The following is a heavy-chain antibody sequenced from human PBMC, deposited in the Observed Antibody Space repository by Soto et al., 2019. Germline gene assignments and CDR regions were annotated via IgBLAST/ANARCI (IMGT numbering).Heavy chain of an antibody. CDR2: ISGSSSTT. D-gene: IGHD4-17*01. J-gene: IGHJ4*01. V-gene: IGHV3-23*01. Sequence: PGGSLRLSCVVSGFIFDKYAMTWVRQAPGKGLEWVSSISGSSSTTYYADSVKGRFTISRDGSKNTLFLHMSALRAEDTAVYYCAPTRYDYGDDAVGYWGQGTLVTVSS. CDR3: APTRYDYGDDAVGY. CDR1: GFIFDKYA.